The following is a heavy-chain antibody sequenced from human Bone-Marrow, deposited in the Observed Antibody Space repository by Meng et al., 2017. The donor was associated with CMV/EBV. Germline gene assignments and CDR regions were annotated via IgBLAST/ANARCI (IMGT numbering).Heavy chain of an antibody. CDR3: ARGGRYYYDSSGPLYFDY. D-gene: IGHD3-22*01. Sequence: GGSLRLSCAASGFTFNRDNMNWVRQAPGRGLEWISYIGMSGTTIYYADSVKGRFTISRDNAKNSLYLQMNSLRAEDTAVYYCARGGRYYYDSSGPLYFDYWGQGTLVTVSS. V-gene: IGHV3-48*04. J-gene: IGHJ4*02. CDR2: IGMSGTTI. CDR1: GFTFNRDN.